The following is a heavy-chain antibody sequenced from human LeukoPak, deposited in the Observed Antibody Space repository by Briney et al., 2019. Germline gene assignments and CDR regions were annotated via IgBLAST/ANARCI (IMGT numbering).Heavy chain of an antibody. Sequence: GASVKVSCKTSGYPFRNYDINWVRQATGQGLEWMGWINPHSGKTGYAQKFQGRVTMTTDTSANTAYMHLSSLRSEDTAVYYCARLSSHYGDYKVDPWGQGTLVTVSS. D-gene: IGHD4-17*01. CDR3: ARLSSHYGDYKVDP. CDR2: INPHSGKT. CDR1: GYPFRNYD. V-gene: IGHV1-8*01. J-gene: IGHJ5*02.